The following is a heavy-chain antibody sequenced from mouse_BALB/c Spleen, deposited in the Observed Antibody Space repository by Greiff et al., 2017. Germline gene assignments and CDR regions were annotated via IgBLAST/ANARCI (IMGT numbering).Heavy chain of an antibody. V-gene: IGHV5-4*02. D-gene: IGHD3-3*01. Sequence: EVKLMESGGGLVKPGGSLKLSCAASGFTFSDYYMYWVRQTPEKRLEWVATISDGGSYTYYPDSVKGRFTISRDNAKNNLYLQMSSLKSEDTAMYYCARGGTGDAMDDWGQGTSVTVAS. CDR3: ARGGTGDAMDD. J-gene: IGHJ4*01. CDR1: GFTFSDYY. CDR2: ISDGGSYT.